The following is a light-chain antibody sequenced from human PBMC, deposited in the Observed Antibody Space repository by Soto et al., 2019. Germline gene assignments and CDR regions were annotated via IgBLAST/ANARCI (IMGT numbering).Light chain of an antibody. CDR1: QSISSW. CDR2: DAS. V-gene: IGKV1-5*01. CDR3: QPYNSYENT. Sequence: DIQMTQSPSTLSASVGDRVTITCRASQSISSWLAWYQHKPGKAPKLLIYDASGLGSGVPSGFSGSGSGTKFTLTISSLQPADWATYSCQPYNSYENTFGQGTKLEIK. J-gene: IGKJ2*01.